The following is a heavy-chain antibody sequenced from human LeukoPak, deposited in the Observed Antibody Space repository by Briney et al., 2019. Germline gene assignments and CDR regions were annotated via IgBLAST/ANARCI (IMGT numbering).Heavy chain of an antibody. V-gene: IGHV4-34*01. D-gene: IGHD3-22*01. CDR1: GGSFSGYY. CDR3: ARGGYYDSSCRYYFDY. CDR2: INHSGST. Sequence: SETLSLTCAVYGGSFSGYYWSWIRQPPGKGLEWIGEINHSGSTNYNPSLKSRVTISVDTSKNQFSLKLSSVTAADTAVYYCARGGYYDSSCRYYFDYWGQGTLVTVSS. J-gene: IGHJ4*02.